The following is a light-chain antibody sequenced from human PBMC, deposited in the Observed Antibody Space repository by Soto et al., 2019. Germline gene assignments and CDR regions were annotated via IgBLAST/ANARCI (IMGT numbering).Light chain of an antibody. CDR1: QDISRF. V-gene: IGKV1-17*03. CDR3: LQHDAYPWT. CDR2: LAT. J-gene: IGKJ1*01. Sequence: DIQMTQSPSAVSASVGDRVTITCRASQDISRFLAWFQQNPGKVPKRLVYLATSLQSGAPSRFSGSVSGTEFNFTISSLQPEDFATYYCLQHDAYPWTFGQGTKVDIK.